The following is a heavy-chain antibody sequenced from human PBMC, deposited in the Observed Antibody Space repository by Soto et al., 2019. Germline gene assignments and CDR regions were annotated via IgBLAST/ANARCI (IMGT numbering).Heavy chain of an antibody. V-gene: IGHV1-8*01. CDR3: ARGPLRWNDDYYYYYMDV. Sequence: ASVKVSCKASGYTFTSYDINWVRQATGQGLEWMGWMNPNSGNTGYAQKFQGRVTMTRNTSISTAYMELSSLRSEDTAVYYCARGPLRWNDDYYYYYMDVWGKGTTVAVSS. CDR2: MNPNSGNT. CDR1: GYTFTSYD. D-gene: IGHD1-1*01. J-gene: IGHJ6*03.